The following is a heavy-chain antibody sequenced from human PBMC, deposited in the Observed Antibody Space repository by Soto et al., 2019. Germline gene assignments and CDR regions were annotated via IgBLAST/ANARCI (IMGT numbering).Heavy chain of an antibody. J-gene: IGHJ4*02. V-gene: IGHV3-66*01. CDR1: GFTVSSNY. D-gene: IGHD4-4*01. Sequence: GGSLRLSCAASGFTVSSNYMSWVRQAPGKGLEWVSVIYSGGSTYYADSVKGRFTISRDNSKNTPYLQMNSLRAEDTAVYYCARDFTYSHFDYWGQGTLVTVSS. CDR3: ARDFTYSHFDY. CDR2: IYSGGST.